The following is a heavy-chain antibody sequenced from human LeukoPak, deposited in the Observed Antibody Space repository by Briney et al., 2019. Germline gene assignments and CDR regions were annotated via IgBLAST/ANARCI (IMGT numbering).Heavy chain of an antibody. Sequence: ASVKVSCKVSGYTLTELSMHWVRQAPGKGLEWMGGFDPEDGETIYAQKFQGRVTMTEDTSTDTAYMGLSSLRSEDTAVYYCATVPGGQEGGSSNRGYYWGQGTLVTVSS. D-gene: IGHD1-26*01. V-gene: IGHV1-24*01. CDR3: ATVPGGQEGGSSNRGYY. J-gene: IGHJ4*02. CDR1: GYTLTELS. CDR2: FDPEDGET.